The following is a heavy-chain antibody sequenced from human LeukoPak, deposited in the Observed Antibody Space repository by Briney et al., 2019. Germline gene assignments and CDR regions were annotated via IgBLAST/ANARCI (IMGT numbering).Heavy chain of an antibody. CDR1: GGSFSGYY. CDR2: INHSGST. J-gene: IGHJ4*02. D-gene: IGHD3-22*01. CDR3: ARDLNYYDGSGYYPQAFDY. V-gene: IGHV4-34*01. Sequence: SETLSLTCAVYGGSFSGYYWSWLRQPPGRGLEWIGEINHSGSTNYNPSLKSRVTISVDTSKNQFSLKLSSVTAADTAVYYCARDLNYYDGSGYYPQAFDYWGQGTLVTVFS.